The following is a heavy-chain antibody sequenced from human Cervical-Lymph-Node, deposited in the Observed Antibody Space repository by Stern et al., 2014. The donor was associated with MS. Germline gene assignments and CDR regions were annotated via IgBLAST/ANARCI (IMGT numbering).Heavy chain of an antibody. J-gene: IGHJ4*02. Sequence: QVQLVESGGGVVQPGRSLRLSCAASGFDFSNYGMHWVRQAPGKGLEWMAVLWYDGNNKYYADSVKGRFTIYRDNSKNTLYLQISSLRIEDTAVYYCARAELSSGYDLGDFDYWGQGTLVTVSS. CDR3: ARAELSSGYDLGDFDY. D-gene: IGHD5-12*01. CDR1: GFDFSNYG. V-gene: IGHV3-33*01. CDR2: LWYDGNNK.